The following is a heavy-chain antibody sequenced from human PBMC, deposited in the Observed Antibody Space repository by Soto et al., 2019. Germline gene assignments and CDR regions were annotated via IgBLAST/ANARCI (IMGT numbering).Heavy chain of an antibody. CDR1: GYTFTSYG. D-gene: IGHD3-9*01. CDR2: ISAYNGNT. V-gene: IGHV1-18*04. J-gene: IGHJ6*02. Sequence: GASVKVSCKASGYTFTSYGISWVRQAPGQGLEWMGWISAYNGNTNYAQKLQGRVTMTTDTSTSTAYMELRSLRSDDTAVYYRARVGLRYFDWLSYGMDVWGQGTTVTVSS. CDR3: ARVGLRYFDWLSYGMDV.